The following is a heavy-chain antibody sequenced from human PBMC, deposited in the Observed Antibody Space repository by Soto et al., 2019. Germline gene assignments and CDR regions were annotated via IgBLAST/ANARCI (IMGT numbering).Heavy chain of an antibody. Sequence: PGGSLRLSCAASGFTFDDYAMHWVRQAPGKGLEWVSGISWNSGSIGYADSVKGRFTISRDNAKNSLYLQMNSLRAEDTAVYYCARDLWTYYDFWSGYYPKSNWFDPWGQGTLVTVSS. D-gene: IGHD3-3*01. J-gene: IGHJ5*02. CDR3: ARDLWTYYDFWSGYYPKSNWFDP. CDR2: ISWNSGSI. V-gene: IGHV3-9*01. CDR1: GFTFDDYA.